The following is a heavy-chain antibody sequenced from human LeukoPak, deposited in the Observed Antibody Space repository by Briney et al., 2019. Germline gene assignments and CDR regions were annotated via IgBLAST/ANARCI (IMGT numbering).Heavy chain of an antibody. CDR3: AKGSEDSYGSGSYDY. J-gene: IGHJ4*02. D-gene: IGHD3-10*01. CDR2: ISWNSDNI. Sequence: GGSLRLSCVASGFTFDDYAMHWVRQAPGKGLEWVSGISWNSDNIGYADSVKGRFTISRDNAKNSLYLQMNSLRPEDTALYYCAKGSEDSYGSGSYDYWGQGTLVTVSS. CDR1: GFTFDDYA. V-gene: IGHV3-9*01.